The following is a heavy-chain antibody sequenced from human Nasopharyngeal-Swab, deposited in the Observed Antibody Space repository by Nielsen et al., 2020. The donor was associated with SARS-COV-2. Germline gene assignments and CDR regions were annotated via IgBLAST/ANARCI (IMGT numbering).Heavy chain of an antibody. V-gene: IGHV3-30*18. CDR3: AKARDSSIWYRNYIDC. CDR2: ISYDGSNQ. CDR1: GFPFTNYG. Sequence: GGSLRLSCAASGFPFTNYGVHWVRQAPGKGLEWVAAISYDGSNQYYADSVKGRFTISRDNSENTLYLQLSSLRTDDTAMYYCAKARDSSIWYRNYIDCWGQGTLVTVSS. J-gene: IGHJ4*02. D-gene: IGHD6-13*01.